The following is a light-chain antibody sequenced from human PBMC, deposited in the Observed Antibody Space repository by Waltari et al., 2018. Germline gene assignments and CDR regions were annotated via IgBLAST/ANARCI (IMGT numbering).Light chain of an antibody. CDR1: QSISSY. CDR3: QQSYSTPLT. CDR2: AAS. Sequence: DIQMTQSPSSLSASVGDRVTITCRASQSISSYLNWYQHKPGKAPKLRIYAASSLQSGVPARFSGSGSGTDFTLTISSLQPEDFATYYCQQSYSTPLTFGGGTKVEIK. J-gene: IGKJ4*01. V-gene: IGKV1-39*01.